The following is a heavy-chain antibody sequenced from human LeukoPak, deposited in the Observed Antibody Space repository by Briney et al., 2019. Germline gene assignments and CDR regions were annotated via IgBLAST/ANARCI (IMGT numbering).Heavy chain of an antibody. V-gene: IGHV3-33*01. D-gene: IGHD3-10*01. CDR2: IWYDGSNK. J-gene: IGHJ6*02. CDR1: GFTFRSYG. CDR3: ARDPVRGYYYYGMDV. Sequence: GGSLRLSCAASGFTFRSYGMHWVRRAPGKGLEWVAVIWYDGSNKYYADSVKGRSTISRDNSKNTLYLQMNSLRAEDTAVYYCARDPVRGYYYYGMDVWGQGTTVTVSS.